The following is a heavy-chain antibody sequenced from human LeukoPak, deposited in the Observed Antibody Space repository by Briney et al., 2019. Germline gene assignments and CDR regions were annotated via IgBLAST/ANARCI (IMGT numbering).Heavy chain of an antibody. CDR1: GFTFSSYG. V-gene: IGHV3-33*01. J-gene: IGHJ4*02. CDR2: IWYDGSNK. D-gene: IGHD3-10*01. CDR3: ARGYYGSGSYYNAYFDY. Sequence: GGSLRLSCAASGFTFSSYGMHWVRQAPGKGLEWVAVIWYDGSNKYYADSVKGRFTTSRDNSKNTLYLQMNSLRAEDTAVYYCARGYYGSGSYYNAYFDYWGQGTLVTVSS.